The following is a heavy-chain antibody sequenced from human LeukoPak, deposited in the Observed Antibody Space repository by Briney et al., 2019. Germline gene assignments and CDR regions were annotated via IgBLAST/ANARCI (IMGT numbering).Heavy chain of an antibody. CDR3: ARSGSSGWYLVY. J-gene: IGHJ4*02. Sequence: ASVKVSCKASGGTFSSYAISWVRQAPGQGLEWMGRIIPILGIANYAQKFQGRVTITADKSTSTAYMELSSLRSEDTAVYYCARSGSSGWYLVYWGQGTLVTVSS. V-gene: IGHV1-69*04. CDR2: IIPILGIA. D-gene: IGHD6-19*01. CDR1: GGTFSSYA.